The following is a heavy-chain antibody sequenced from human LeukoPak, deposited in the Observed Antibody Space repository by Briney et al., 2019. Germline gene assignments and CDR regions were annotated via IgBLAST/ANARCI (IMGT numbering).Heavy chain of an antibody. D-gene: IGHD1-1*01. CDR3: ARLSNWKRGSFDY. Sequence: SETLSLTCTVSGGSISSSSYYWGWIRQPPGKGLEWIGSIYYSGRTYYNPSLKSRVTISVDTSKNQFSLKLSSVTAADTAVYYCARLSNWKRGSFDYWGQGTLVTVSS. CDR1: GGSISSSSYY. V-gene: IGHV4-39*01. J-gene: IGHJ4*02. CDR2: IYYSGRT.